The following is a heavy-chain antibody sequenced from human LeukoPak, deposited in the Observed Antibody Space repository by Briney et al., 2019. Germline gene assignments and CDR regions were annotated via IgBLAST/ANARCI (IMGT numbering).Heavy chain of an antibody. CDR1: GFTFSSHW. CDR2: INQDGSGK. J-gene: IGHJ5*01. D-gene: IGHD2-2*01. V-gene: IGHV3-7*03. CDR3: AKEPREYCSSTSCPNWFDS. Sequence: GGSLRLSCAASGFTFSSHWMSWVRQAPGKGLEWVANINQDGSGKNYVDSVKGRFTISRDNAKNSLYLQMNSLRAGDTAVYYCAKEPREYCSSTSCPNWFDSWGQGTLVTVSS.